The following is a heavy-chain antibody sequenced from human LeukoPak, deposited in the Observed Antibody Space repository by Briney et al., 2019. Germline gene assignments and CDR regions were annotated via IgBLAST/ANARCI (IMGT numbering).Heavy chain of an antibody. CDR3: AELGITMIGGV. D-gene: IGHD3-10*02. CDR2: ISSSGSTI. CDR1: GFTLSDYY. V-gene: IGHV3-11*04. Sequence: GGSLRLSCAASGFTLSDYYMSWLRQARGKGLEWVSYISSSGSTIYYADSVKGRFTISRDNAKNSLYLQMNSLRAEDTAVYYCAELGITMIGGVWGKGTTVTISS. J-gene: IGHJ6*04.